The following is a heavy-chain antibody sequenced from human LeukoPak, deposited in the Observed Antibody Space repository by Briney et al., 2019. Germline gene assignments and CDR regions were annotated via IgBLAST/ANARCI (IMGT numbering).Heavy chain of an antibody. J-gene: IGHJ4*02. V-gene: IGHV3-21*01. CDR1: GFTFSNYN. CDR3: AREEEWYASGTYYKGFDS. D-gene: IGHD3-10*01. CDR2: ISTRSTYI. Sequence: GGSLRLSCAASGFTFSNYNMNWVRQAPGKGLEWVSCISTRSTYIYYADSVKGRFTISRDNARNSLYLQMNSLRADDTAVYYYAREEEWYASGTYYKGFDSWGQGTLVTVSS.